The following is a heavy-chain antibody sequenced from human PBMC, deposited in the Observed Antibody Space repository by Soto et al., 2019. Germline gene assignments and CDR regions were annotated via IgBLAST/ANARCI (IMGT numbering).Heavy chain of an antibody. Sequence: ASVKVSCKASGYTFTSYYMHWVRQAPGQGLEWMGIINPSGGSTSYAQKFQGRVTMTRDTSTSTVYMELSSLRSEDTAVYYCARDLIVSTYYYGSGSSQGGFDPWGQGTLVTVSS. CDR3: ARDLIVSTYYYGSGSSQGGFDP. J-gene: IGHJ5*02. D-gene: IGHD3-10*01. V-gene: IGHV1-46*03. CDR2: INPSGGST. CDR1: GYTFTSYY.